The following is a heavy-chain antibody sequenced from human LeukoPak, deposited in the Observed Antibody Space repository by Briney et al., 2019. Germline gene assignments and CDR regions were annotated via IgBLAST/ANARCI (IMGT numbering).Heavy chain of an antibody. CDR3: ARGLRSYPAALNFDY. CDR1: GYTFTSYG. Sequence: GASVKVSCKASGYTFTSYGISWVRQAPGQGLEWMGWISVYNGNTNYAQKLQGRVTITTDTSTSTAYMELRSLRSDDTAVYYCARGLRSYPAALNFDYWGQGTLVTVSS. CDR2: ISVYNGNT. V-gene: IGHV1-18*01. J-gene: IGHJ4*02. D-gene: IGHD1-26*01.